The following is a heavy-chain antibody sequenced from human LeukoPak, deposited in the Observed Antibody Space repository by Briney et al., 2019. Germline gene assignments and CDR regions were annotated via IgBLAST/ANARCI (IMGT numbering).Heavy chain of an antibody. D-gene: IGHD6-13*01. CDR3: ASLDGIAAAVGVDY. V-gene: IGHV3-7*01. Sequence: GGSLRLSCAASGFTFSSYSMNWVRQAPGKGLEWVANIKQDGSEKYYVDSVKGRFTISRDNAKNSLYLQMNSLRAEDTAVYYCASLDGIAAAVGVDYWGQGTLVTVSS. CDR2: IKQDGSEK. CDR1: GFTFSSYS. J-gene: IGHJ4*02.